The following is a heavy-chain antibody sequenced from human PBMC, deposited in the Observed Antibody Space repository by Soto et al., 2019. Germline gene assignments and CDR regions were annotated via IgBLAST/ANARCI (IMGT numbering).Heavy chain of an antibody. J-gene: IGHJ4*02. CDR2: ISHLENN. CDR3: ARGGGYGLFDY. V-gene: IGHV4-30-2*01. CDR1: GATIPYGGYS. D-gene: IGHD5-12*01. Sequence: PSETLSLTCTFSGATIPYGGYSWSWIWQPPGKGLEWIGYISHLENNFYNPSFQRRLTLSIDRSKNQFSLKLASMTAAETAVYYWARGGGYGLFDYWGQGTLVTVSS.